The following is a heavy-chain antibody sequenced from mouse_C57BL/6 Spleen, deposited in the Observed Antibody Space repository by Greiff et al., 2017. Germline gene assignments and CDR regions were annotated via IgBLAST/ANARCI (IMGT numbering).Heavy chain of an antibody. Sequence: VQLQESGAELVKPGASVKISCKASGYAFSSYWMNWVKQRPGKGLEWIGQIYPGDGDTNYNGKFKGKATLTADKSSSTAYMQLSSLTSEDSAVYFCARDYYGSSHYVDYWGQGTTLTVSS. CDR1: GYAFSSYW. V-gene: IGHV1-80*01. J-gene: IGHJ2*01. CDR2: IYPGDGDT. CDR3: ARDYYGSSHYVDY. D-gene: IGHD1-1*01.